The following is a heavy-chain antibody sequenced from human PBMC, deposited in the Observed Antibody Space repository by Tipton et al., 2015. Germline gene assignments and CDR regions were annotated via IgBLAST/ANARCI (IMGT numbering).Heavy chain of an antibody. J-gene: IGHJ4*02. Sequence: TLSLTCTVSGGSISNGSYYLTWIRQPAGKGLEWIGHIYTSGSTSYNPSLRGRVTIPLDTSENHFSLMLTSVTAADTAVYYCARGSRHINSRYKFYFDYWGQGTLVTVSS. CDR2: IYTSGST. CDR1: GGSISNGSYY. V-gene: IGHV4-61*09. CDR3: ARGSRHINSRYKFYFDY. D-gene: IGHD1-14*01.